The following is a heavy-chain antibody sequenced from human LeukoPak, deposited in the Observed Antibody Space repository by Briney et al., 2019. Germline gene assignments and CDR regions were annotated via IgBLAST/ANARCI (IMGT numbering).Heavy chain of an antibody. V-gene: IGHV4-34*01. J-gene: IGHJ4*02. CDR2: INHSGST. CDR3: ARGVRYYDFWSGYYQDYFDY. Sequence: SETLSLTCTVSGGSIIDSGYHWSWIRQPPGKGLEWIGEINHSGSTNYNPSLKSRVTISVDTSKNQFSLKLSSVTAADTAVYYCARGVRYYDFWSGYYQDYFDYWGQGTLVTVSS. CDR1: GGSIIDSGYH. D-gene: IGHD3-3*01.